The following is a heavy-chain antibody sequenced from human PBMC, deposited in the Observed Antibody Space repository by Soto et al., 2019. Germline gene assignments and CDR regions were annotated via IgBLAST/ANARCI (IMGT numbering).Heavy chain of an antibody. CDR1: GFTFSSYA. V-gene: IGHV3-33*06. J-gene: IGHJ5*02. D-gene: IGHD4-17*01. CDR2: IWYDGINK. CDR3: AKNWGDYVSWFDP. Sequence: GGSLRLSCAACGFTFSSYAMHWVRQAPCKGLEWVAVIWYDGINKYYADSVKGRFTISRDNSKKTLYLQMNSLRAEDTAVYYCAKNWGDYVSWFDPCGQGTLVTVYS.